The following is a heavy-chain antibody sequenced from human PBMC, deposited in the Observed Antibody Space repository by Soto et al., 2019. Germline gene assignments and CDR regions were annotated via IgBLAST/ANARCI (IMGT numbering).Heavy chain of an antibody. CDR1: GGSISSDSYY. CDR2: ISYSGST. D-gene: IGHD2-15*01. V-gene: IGHV4-39*01. CDR3: ASSIGYCSGGTCNSYDS. Sequence: SETLSLTCTVSGGSISSDSYYWGWIRQSPEKGLEWIASISYSGSTYYNPTLKSRLIISVDTSKSQFSLKLSSVTAADTAVYYCASSIGYCSGGTCNSYDSWGQGTLVTVSS. J-gene: IGHJ4*02.